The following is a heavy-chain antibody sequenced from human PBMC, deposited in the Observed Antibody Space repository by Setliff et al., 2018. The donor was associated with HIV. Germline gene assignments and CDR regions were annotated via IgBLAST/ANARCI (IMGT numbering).Heavy chain of an antibody. Sequence: SETLSLTCGVYGGSLRGNYGSWIRQPPGKGLEWIGEINQIGSTNYNPSLKSRVTISVDMSKNQFFLNLTSVAAAGTDMYYCAGGYCSSTSCRRGAYYYMDVWGKGTTVTVSS. CDR1: GGSLRGNY. CDR3: AGGYCSSTSCRRGAYYYMDV. J-gene: IGHJ6*03. V-gene: IGHV4-34*01. D-gene: IGHD2-2*01. CDR2: INQIGST.